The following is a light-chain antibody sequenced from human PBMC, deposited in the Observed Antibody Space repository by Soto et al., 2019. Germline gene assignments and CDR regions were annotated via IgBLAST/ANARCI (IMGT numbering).Light chain of an antibody. CDR3: SSYSGSSTLVV. CDR1: SSDVGGYNY. CDR2: DVN. V-gene: IGLV2-14*03. J-gene: IGLJ2*01. Sequence: QSALTQPASVSGSPGQSITISCTGTSSDVGGYNYVSWYQQHPDKAPKLMIYDVNHRPSGVSNRFSGSKSGNTASLTISGLQAEDEADYYCSSYSGSSTLVVFGGGTKLTVL.